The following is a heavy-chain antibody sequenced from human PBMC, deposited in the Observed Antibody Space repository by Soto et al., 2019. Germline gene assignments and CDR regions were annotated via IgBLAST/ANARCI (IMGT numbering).Heavy chain of an antibody. CDR1: GYSFTSYW. Sequence: GESLKISFKGSGYSFTSYWIGWVRQMPGKGLEWMGIIYPGDSDTRYSPSFQGQVTISADKSISTAYLQWSSLKASDTAMYYCARSLIIPDYYYYYGMDVWGQGTTVTVSS. CDR2: IYPGDSDT. J-gene: IGHJ6*02. CDR3: ARSLIIPDYYYYYGMDV. D-gene: IGHD3-10*01. V-gene: IGHV5-51*01.